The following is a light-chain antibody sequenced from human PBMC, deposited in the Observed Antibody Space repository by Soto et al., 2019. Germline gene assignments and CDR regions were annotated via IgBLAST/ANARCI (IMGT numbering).Light chain of an antibody. J-gene: IGLJ1*01. CDR3: RSYTSSSAYV. CDR2: EVS. Sequence: QSVLTQPASVSGSPGQSITISCTGTSSDVGGYNYVSWYQQQSGKAPKLMIHEVSNRPSGVSNRFSGSKSGNTASLTISGLQAEDEADYYCRSYTSSSAYVFGIGTQVTVL. CDR1: SSDVGGYNY. V-gene: IGLV2-14*01.